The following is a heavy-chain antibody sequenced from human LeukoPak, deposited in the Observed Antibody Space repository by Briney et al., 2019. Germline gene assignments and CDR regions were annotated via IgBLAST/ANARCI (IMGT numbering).Heavy chain of an antibody. J-gene: IGHJ1*01. V-gene: IGHV3-53*01. CDR2: IYSGGST. CDR3: ARDLRDSRGSYGSGY. CDR1: GFTVSTNY. Sequence: GGSLRLSCAASGFTVSTNYMSWVRQAPGKGLEWVSVIYSGGSTHYADSVKGRFTISRDNSKNTLYLQMNNLRPEDTAVYFCARDLRDSRGSYGSGYWGQGTLVTVSS. D-gene: IGHD1-26*01.